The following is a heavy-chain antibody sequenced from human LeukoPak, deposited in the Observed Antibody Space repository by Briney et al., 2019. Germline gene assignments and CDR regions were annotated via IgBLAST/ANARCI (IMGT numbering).Heavy chain of an antibody. V-gene: IGHV4-61*02. J-gene: IGHJ5*02. CDR3: ARRPIVGSTGFYFDP. CDR1: GGSISSGSYY. CDR2: IYTSGST. Sequence: SETLSLTCTVSGGSISSGSYYWSWIRQPAGKGLEWIGRIYTSGSTNYNPSLKSRVTISVDTSKNQFSLKLSSVTAADTAVYYCARRPIVGSTGFYFDPWGPGTLVTVSS. D-gene: IGHD1-26*01.